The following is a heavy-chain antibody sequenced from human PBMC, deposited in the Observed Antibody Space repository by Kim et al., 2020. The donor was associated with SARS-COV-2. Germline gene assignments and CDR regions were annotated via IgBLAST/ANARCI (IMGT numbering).Heavy chain of an antibody. J-gene: IGHJ4*02. Sequence: SYIYYADSVKGRFTISRDNAKNSLYLQMNSLRAEDTAVYYCASLVGPFDYWGQGTLVTVSS. CDR2: SYI. CDR3: ASLVGPFDY. D-gene: IGHD1-26*01. V-gene: IGHV3-21*01.